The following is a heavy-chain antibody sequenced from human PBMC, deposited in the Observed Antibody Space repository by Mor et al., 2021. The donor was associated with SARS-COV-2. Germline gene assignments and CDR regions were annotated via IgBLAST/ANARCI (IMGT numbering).Heavy chain of an antibody. Sequence: PPGKGLEWIGSIYYSGSTYYNPSLKSRVTISVDTSKNQFSLKLSSVTAADTAVYYCARAGRVASGSGDIVVVVAASPGGDPWGQGSL. CDR2: IYYSGST. D-gene: IGHD2-15*01. V-gene: IGHV4-39*07. J-gene: IGHJ5*02. CDR3: ARAGRVASGSGDIVVVVAASPGGDP.